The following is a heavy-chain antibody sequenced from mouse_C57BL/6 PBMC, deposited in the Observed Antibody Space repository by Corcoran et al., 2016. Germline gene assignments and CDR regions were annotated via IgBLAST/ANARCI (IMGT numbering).Heavy chain of an antibody. V-gene: IGHV1-26*01. J-gene: IGHJ2*01. D-gene: IGHD4-1*01. CDR2: INPNNGGT. Sequence: EVQLQQSGPELVKPGASVKISCKASGYTFTDYYMNWVKQSHGKSLEWIGDINPNNGGTSYNQKFKGKATLTVDKSSSTAYMELRSLTSEDSAVYYCELGPLFDYWGQGTTLTVSS. CDR1: GYTFTDYY. CDR3: ELGPLFDY.